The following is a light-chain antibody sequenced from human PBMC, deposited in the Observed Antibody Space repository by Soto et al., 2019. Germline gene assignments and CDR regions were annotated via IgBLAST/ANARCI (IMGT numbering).Light chain of an antibody. J-gene: IGKJ2*01. CDR2: GAS. V-gene: IGKV3-15*01. CDR3: QQYNNWPPDLT. Sequence: EIVMTQSPATLSVSPGERATLSCRASQSVSSNLAWYQQKPGQAPRLLIYGASTRATGIPARFSGSGSGTEFTLTISSLQSEDFAVYYCQQYNNWPPDLTFGQGTKLEIK. CDR1: QSVSSN.